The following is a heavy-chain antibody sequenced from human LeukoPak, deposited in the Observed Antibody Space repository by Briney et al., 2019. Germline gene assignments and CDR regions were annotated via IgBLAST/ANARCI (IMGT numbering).Heavy chain of an antibody. CDR2: INPNCGGT. D-gene: IGHD1-26*01. Sequence: ASVKVSCKASGYTFTCYYMHWVRQAPGQGREGMGWINPNCGGTNYAQKFQGRLTMTRDTAISTAYMELSRLRSDDTAVYYCARVRYSGTKNAFDIWGQGTMVTVSS. J-gene: IGHJ3*02. CDR1: GYTFTCYY. CDR3: ARVRYSGTKNAFDI. V-gene: IGHV1-2*02.